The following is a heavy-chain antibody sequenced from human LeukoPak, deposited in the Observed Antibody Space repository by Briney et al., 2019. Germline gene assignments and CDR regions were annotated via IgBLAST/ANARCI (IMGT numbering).Heavy chain of an antibody. CDR1: GGSFSGYY. J-gene: IGHJ3*02. V-gene: IGHV4-34*01. Sequence: SETLSLTCAVYGGSFSGYYWSWIRQPPGKGLEWIGEINHSGSTNYNPSLKSRVTISVDTSKNQFSLKLSSVTAADTAVYYCARVRRITMIVVSGAFDIWGQGTMVTVSS. D-gene: IGHD3-22*01. CDR2: INHSGST. CDR3: ARVRRITMIVVSGAFDI.